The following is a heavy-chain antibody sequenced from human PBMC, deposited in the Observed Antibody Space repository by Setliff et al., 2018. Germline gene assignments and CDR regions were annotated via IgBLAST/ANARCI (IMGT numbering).Heavy chain of an antibody. CDR1: GFSFGISGMR. V-gene: IGHV2-70*04. D-gene: IGHD3-22*01. Sequence: SGPTPVNPTQTLTLTCTYSGFSFGISGMRLSWIRQAPGKALEWLARVDWDDDKFYSTSLATRLTISKDTFKNQVILTMTNMDPADTATYFCARDSREYYFDYWGQGILVTVSS. CDR2: VDWDDDK. CDR3: ARDSREYYFDY. J-gene: IGHJ4*02.